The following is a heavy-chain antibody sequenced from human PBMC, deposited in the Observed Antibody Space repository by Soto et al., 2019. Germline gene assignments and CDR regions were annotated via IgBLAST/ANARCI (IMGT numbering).Heavy chain of an antibody. CDR2: MNPNSGNT. D-gene: IGHD3-10*01. V-gene: IGHV1-8*01. CDR1: GYTFTSYD. J-gene: IGHJ3*02. CDR3: ARGINYYDSGDDVFDI. Sequence: QVQLVQPGAEVKKPGASVKVSCKASGYTFTSYDINWVRQATGQGLEWMGWMNPNSGNTGYAQKFQGRVTMTRNTSISTAYMELSSLRSEDTAVYYCARGINYYDSGDDVFDIWGQGTMVTVSS.